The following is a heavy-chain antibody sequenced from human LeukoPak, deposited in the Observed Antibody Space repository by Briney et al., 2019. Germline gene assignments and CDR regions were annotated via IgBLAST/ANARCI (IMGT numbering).Heavy chain of an antibody. V-gene: IGHV3-23*01. J-gene: IGHJ4*02. Sequence: GGSLRLSCAASGFTSSTYAVSWVRQAPGKGLEWVSAISGSGGSTYYADSVKGRFTISRDNSKNTLYLQMNSLRAEDTAVYYCAKDLIILDYWGQGTLVTVSS. CDR1: GFTSSTYA. D-gene: IGHD2/OR15-2a*01. CDR3: AKDLIILDY. CDR2: ISGSGGST.